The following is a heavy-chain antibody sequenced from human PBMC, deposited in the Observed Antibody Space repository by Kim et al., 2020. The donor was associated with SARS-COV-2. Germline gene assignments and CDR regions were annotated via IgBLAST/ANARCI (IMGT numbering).Heavy chain of an antibody. V-gene: IGHV3-13*04. CDR2: IGTAGDT. Sequence: GGSLRLSCAASGFTFSSYDMHWVRQATGKGLEWVSAIGTAGDTYYPGSVKGRFTISRENAKNSLYLQMNSLIAGDTAVYYCARVGASGAFDIWGQGTMVTVSS. CDR3: ARVGASGAFDI. D-gene: IGHD3-10*01. J-gene: IGHJ3*02. CDR1: GFTFSSYD.